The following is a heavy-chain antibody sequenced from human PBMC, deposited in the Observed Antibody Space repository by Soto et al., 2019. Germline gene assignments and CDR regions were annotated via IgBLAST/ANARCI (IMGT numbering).Heavy chain of an antibody. J-gene: IGHJ5*02. CDR3: ARLTFSDHDTGWFDP. CDR2: ISAYNGNT. Sequence: QVQLVQSGAEVKKPGASVKVSCKASGYTFTSYGISWVRQAPGQGLEWMGWISAYNGNTNYAQKRQGRVTMTTDTSTSTAYMELRSLRSDDTAVYYCARLTFSDHDTGWFDPWGQGTLVTVSS. V-gene: IGHV1-18*01. D-gene: IGHD5-12*01. CDR1: GYTFTSYG.